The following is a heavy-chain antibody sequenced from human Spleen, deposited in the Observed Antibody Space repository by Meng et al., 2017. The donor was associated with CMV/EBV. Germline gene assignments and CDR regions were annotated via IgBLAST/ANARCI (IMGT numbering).Heavy chain of an antibody. Sequence: GGSLRLSCAASGFTSSSYWMSWVRQAPGKGLEWVANINQEGSEKYYVDSVKGRFTISRDNAKNSLYLEMNSLRVEDTAVYYCARGVSRAYDIWGQGTMVTVSS. V-gene: IGHV3-7*01. D-gene: IGHD6-13*01. J-gene: IGHJ3*02. CDR1: GFTSSSYW. CDR3: ARGVSRAYDI. CDR2: INQEGSEK.